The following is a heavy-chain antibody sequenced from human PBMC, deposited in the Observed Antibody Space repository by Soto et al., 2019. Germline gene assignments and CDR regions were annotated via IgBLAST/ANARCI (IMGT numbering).Heavy chain of an antibody. D-gene: IGHD3-16*02. CDR1: GYTFTDYY. CDR3: ATSRLRLGELSAYYFDF. CDR2: INPKSGGT. Sequence: ASVKGSCKASGYTFTDYYMHWVRQAPGQGLEWMGWINPKSGGTSYAQNFQGWVTMTRDTSISTAYMDLSRLGSDDTAVYYCATSRLRLGELSAYYFDFWGQGALVTVSS. V-gene: IGHV1-2*04. J-gene: IGHJ4*02.